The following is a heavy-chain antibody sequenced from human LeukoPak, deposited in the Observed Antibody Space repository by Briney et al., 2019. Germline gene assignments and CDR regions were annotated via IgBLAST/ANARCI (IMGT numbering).Heavy chain of an antibody. CDR3: AKVITAAGTDY. J-gene: IGHJ4*02. Sequence: QPGGSLRLSCAASGFTFSSYSMNWVRQAPGKGLEWVSAISGNGDRRFYADSVKGRFTISRDNSKNTLYLQMNSLRVEDTAKYYCAKVITAAGTDYWGQGTLVTVSS. CDR2: ISGNGDRR. D-gene: IGHD6-13*01. CDR1: GFTFSSYS. V-gene: IGHV3-23*01.